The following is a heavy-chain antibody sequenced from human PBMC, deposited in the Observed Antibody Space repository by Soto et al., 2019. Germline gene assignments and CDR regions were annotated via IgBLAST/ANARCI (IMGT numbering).Heavy chain of an antibody. CDR2: IIPILGIA. Sequence: GASVKVSCKASGGTFSSYTISWVRQAPGQGLEWMGRIIPILGIANYAQKFQGRVTITADKSTSTAYMELSSLRSEDTAVYYCAREVEYGGNVYWGQGTLVTVSS. CDR3: AREVEYGGNVY. J-gene: IGHJ4*02. D-gene: IGHD2-15*01. CDR1: GGTFSSYT. V-gene: IGHV1-69*04.